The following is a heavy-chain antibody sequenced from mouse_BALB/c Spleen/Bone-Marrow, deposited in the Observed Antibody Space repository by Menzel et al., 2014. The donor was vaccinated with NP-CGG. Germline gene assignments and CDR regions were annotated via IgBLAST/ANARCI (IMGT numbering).Heavy chain of an antibody. CDR3: ARSGSSSGYFDF. Sequence: DVKLEESGGGLVQPGGSRKLSCAASGFTFSSFGMHWVRQAPEKGLEWVAYISSGSSTIYYADTVMGRFTISRDNPKNTMFLQMISLRSEDTAMYYCARSGSSSGYFDFWGQGTTLTVSS. CDR2: ISSGSSTI. D-gene: IGHD1-1*01. CDR1: GFTFSSFG. J-gene: IGHJ2*01. V-gene: IGHV5-17*02.